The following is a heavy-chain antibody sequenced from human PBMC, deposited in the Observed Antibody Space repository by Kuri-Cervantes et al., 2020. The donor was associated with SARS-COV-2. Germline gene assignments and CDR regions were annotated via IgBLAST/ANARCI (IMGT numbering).Heavy chain of an antibody. CDR1: GFTFSDYY. J-gene: IGHJ4*02. D-gene: IGHD3-3*01. V-gene: IGHV3-49*03. CDR2: IRSKAYGGTT. Sequence: GESLKISCAASGFTFSDYYMSWIRQAPGKGLEWAGFIRSKAYGGTTEYAASVKGRFTISRDDSKSIAYLQMNNLKTEDTAVYYCTRDDFWSGYFEDWGQGTLVTVSS. CDR3: TRDDFWSGYFED.